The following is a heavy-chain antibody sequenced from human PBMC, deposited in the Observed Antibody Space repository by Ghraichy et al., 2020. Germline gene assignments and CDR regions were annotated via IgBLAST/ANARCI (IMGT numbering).Heavy chain of an antibody. J-gene: IGHJ3*02. CDR2: ISSSSSYI. D-gene: IGHD5-12*01. Sequence: GGSLRLSCAASGFTFSSYSMNWVRQAPGKGLEWVSSISSSSSYIYYADSVKGRFTISRDNAKNSLYLQMNSLRAEDTAVYYCARDRGDGYDFDAFDIWGQGTMVTVSS. V-gene: IGHV3-21*01. CDR3: ARDRGDGYDFDAFDI. CDR1: GFTFSSYS.